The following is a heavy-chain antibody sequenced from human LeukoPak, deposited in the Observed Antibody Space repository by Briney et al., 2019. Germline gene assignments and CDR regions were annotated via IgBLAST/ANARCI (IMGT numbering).Heavy chain of an antibody. Sequence: ASVKVSCKASGYTFTSYGISWVRQAPGQGLEWMGWISAYNGNTNYAQKFQGRVTMTRDTSTSTVYMELSSLRSEDTAVYYCARETSSGWYRMVSDYFDYWGQGTLVTVSS. CDR1: GYTFTSYG. CDR3: ARETSSGWYRMVSDYFDY. D-gene: IGHD6-19*01. CDR2: ISAYNGNT. V-gene: IGHV1-18*01. J-gene: IGHJ4*02.